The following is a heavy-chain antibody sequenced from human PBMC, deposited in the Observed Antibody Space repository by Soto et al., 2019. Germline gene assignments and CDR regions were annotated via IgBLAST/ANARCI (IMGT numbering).Heavy chain of an antibody. V-gene: IGHV4-34*01. J-gene: IGHJ4*02. CDR1: GGSFSGYY. D-gene: IGHD2-2*01. CDR3: ARLSIRDSTSCDY. Sequence: SETLSLTCAVYGGSFSGYYWSWIRQPPGKGLEWIGEINHSGSTNYNPSLKSRVTRSVDTSKNQFSLKRSSVTAADTAVYYCARLSIRDSTSCDYWGQGTLVTVSS. CDR2: INHSGST.